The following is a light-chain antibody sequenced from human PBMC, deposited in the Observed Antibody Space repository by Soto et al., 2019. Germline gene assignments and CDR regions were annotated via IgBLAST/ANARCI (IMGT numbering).Light chain of an antibody. V-gene: IGKV1-9*01. J-gene: IGKJ4*01. CDR2: SAS. Sequence: DIQLTQSPSVLSASVGDTVTITCRASQALSNYLAWYQQKPGKAPDLLIYSASTLQSGVPSRFSGSGYETEFSLTIRALQPEDFATYYCQQLSRYPLTFGGGTKV. CDR3: QQLSRYPLT. CDR1: QALSNY.